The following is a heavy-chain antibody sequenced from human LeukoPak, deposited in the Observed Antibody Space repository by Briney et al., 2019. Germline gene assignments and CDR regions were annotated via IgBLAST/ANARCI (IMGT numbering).Heavy chain of an antibody. V-gene: IGHV4-59*01. CDR2: IYYSGST. CDR1: GGSFSGYY. Sequence: KTSETLSLTCAVYGGSFSGYYWSWIRQPPGKGLEWIGYIYYSGSTNYRPSLKSRVTISVDTSKNQFSLKLSSVTAADTAVYYCARGGYYGSGNDFRFDPWGQGTLVTVSS. J-gene: IGHJ5*02. CDR3: ARGGYYGSGNDFRFDP. D-gene: IGHD3-10*01.